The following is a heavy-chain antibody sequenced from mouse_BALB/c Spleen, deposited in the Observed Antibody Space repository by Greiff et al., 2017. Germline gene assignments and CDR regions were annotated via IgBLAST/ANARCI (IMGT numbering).Heavy chain of an antibody. CDR2: IYPSDSYT. V-gene: IGHV1-69*02. Sequence: QVQLKQPGAELVRPGASVKLSCKASGYTFTSYWINWVKQRPGQGLEWIGNIYPSDSYTNYNQKFKDKATLTVDKSSSTAYMQLSSPTSEDSAVYYCTRRDYIFFDYWGQGTTLTVSS. D-gene: IGHD2-13*01. CDR1: GYTFTSYW. CDR3: TRRDYIFFDY. J-gene: IGHJ2*01.